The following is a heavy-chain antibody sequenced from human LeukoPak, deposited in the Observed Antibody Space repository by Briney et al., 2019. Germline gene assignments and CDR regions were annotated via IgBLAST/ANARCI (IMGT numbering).Heavy chain of an antibody. D-gene: IGHD1-1*01. CDR1: GDSITAYY. Sequence: NPSETLSLTCTLSGDSITAYYWNGAPHPPGEGGEGLGYIHYTGKNFYNPSPKTRITMSVHTSQSQFSLNPSSVTAADTAGYYCAKWHERHLAFDCWGQGSLVTVS. J-gene: IGHJ4*02. V-gene: IGHV4-59*01. CDR2: IHYTGKN. CDR3: AKWHERHLAFDC.